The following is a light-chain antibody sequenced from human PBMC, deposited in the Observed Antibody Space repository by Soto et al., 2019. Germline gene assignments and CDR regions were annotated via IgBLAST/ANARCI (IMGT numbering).Light chain of an antibody. CDR2: DAS. CDR3: QQRSNWPPQA. Sequence: EIVLTQSPATMSLARGERAARSCRARQIVSSYLAWYQQKPGQAPRLLIYDASNMATGIPARFSGSRSGTDFTLTISTLEPEDFAVYYCQQRSNWPPQAFGGGTKVDIK. J-gene: IGKJ4*01. V-gene: IGKV3-11*01. CDR1: QIVSSY.